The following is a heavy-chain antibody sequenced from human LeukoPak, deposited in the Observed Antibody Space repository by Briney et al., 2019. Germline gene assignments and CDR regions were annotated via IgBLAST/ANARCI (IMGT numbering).Heavy chain of an antibody. CDR3: ARGYYDYVWGSYRFFDY. D-gene: IGHD3-16*02. CDR1: GFTFSDYY. CDR2: MSSSGSTI. V-gene: IGHV3-11*04. Sequence: GGYLRLSCAASGFTFSDYYMSWIRQAPGKGLEWVSYMSSSGSTIYYADSVKGRFTISRDNAKNSLYLQMNSLRAEDTAVYYCARGYYDYVWGSYRFFDYWGQGTLVTVSS. J-gene: IGHJ4*02.